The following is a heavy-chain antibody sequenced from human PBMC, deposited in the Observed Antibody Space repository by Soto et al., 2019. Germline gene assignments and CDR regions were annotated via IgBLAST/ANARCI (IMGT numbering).Heavy chain of an antibody. J-gene: IGHJ6*02. CDR2: IYPGDSDT. CDR1: GYSFTSYW. Sequence: GESLKISCKGSGYSFTSYWIGWVRQMPGKGLEWMGIIYPGDSDTRYSPSFQGQVTISADKSISTAYLQWSSLKASDTAMYYCARRPSSSSSHRGYYYYGMDVWGQGTTVTVSS. CDR3: ARRPSSSSSHRGYYYYGMDV. V-gene: IGHV5-51*01. D-gene: IGHD6-6*01.